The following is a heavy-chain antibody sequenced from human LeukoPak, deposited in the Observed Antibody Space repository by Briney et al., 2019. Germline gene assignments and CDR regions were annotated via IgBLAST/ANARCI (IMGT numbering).Heavy chain of an antibody. D-gene: IGHD2-15*01. V-gene: IGHV1-58*01. CDR1: GFSFSSSV. CDR3: AADGAKYCSGGSCSEFWDY. Sequence: SLKVFCKASGFSFSSSVVQWVRQTRGQRLEWIGWIVVGSGNTNYAQKFQERVTITRDMSTSTTYMELSSLRSEDTAVYYCAADGAKYCSGGSCSEFWDYWGQGTLVTVSS. J-gene: IGHJ4*02. CDR2: IVVGSGNT.